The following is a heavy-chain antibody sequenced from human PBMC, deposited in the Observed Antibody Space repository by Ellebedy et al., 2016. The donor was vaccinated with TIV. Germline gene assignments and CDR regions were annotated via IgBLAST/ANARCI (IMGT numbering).Heavy chain of an antibody. V-gene: IGHV3-74*01. Sequence: PGGSLRLSCVASGFSFSSNWMHRVRQVPGKGLVWVSRISSDGSSTNYADSVKGRFTISRDNAKNTRYLQMNSLRADDTAVYYCARERQAGGERCFDYWGQGTLVTVSS. CDR2: ISSDGSST. CDR3: ARERQAGGERCFDY. D-gene: IGHD3-10*01. CDR1: GFSFSSNW. J-gene: IGHJ4*02.